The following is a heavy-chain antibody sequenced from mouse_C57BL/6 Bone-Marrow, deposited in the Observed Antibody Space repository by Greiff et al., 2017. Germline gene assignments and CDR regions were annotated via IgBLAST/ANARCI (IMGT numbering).Heavy chain of an antibody. J-gene: IGHJ1*03. CDR2: ISDGGSYT. Sequence: EVQLQESGGGLVKPGGSLKLSCAASGFTFSSYAMSWVRQTPEKRLEWVATISDGGSYTYYPDNVKGRFTISRDNAKNNLYLQMSHLKSEDTAMYYCARGGVVRGYFDVWGTGTTVTVSS. D-gene: IGHD1-1*01. CDR1: GFTFSSYA. CDR3: ARGGVVRGYFDV. V-gene: IGHV5-4*01.